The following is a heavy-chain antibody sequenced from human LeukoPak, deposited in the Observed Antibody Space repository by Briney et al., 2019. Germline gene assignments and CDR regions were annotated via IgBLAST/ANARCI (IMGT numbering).Heavy chain of an antibody. V-gene: IGHV3-23*01. Sequence: PGGSLRLSCAASGFTFSSYAMNWVRQAPGKGLEWVSAISGSGGNTYYADSVKGRFTISRDNSKNTPYLQMNSLRAEDTAVYYCAKGSQQLDRYYFDYWGQGTLVTVSS. CDR2: ISGSGGNT. CDR3: AKGSQQLDRYYFDY. D-gene: IGHD6-13*01. J-gene: IGHJ4*02. CDR1: GFTFSSYA.